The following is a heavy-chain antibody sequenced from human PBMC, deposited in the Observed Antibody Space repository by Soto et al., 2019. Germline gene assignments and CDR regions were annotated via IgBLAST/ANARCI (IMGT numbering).Heavy chain of an antibody. D-gene: IGHD3-10*01. V-gene: IGHV4-39*01. CDR2: IHYTWTT. Sequence: QLLASGPGLVKPSETLSLTCTVSGGSISTSSYYWGWIRQTPGSGLEWIGTIHYTWTTNYNPSLQSRVPISADTSRNQFSLTLTSVTAADTAMYYCARTDPYYYGSGGSWYFDLWGSGTLVTVSS. CDR1: GGSISTSSYY. CDR3: ARTDPYYYGSGGSWYFDL. J-gene: IGHJ2*01.